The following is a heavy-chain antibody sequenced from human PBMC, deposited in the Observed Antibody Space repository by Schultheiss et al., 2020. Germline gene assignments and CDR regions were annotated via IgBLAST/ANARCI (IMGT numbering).Heavy chain of an antibody. CDR2: IKSKTDGGTT. D-gene: IGHD3-22*01. V-gene: IGHV3-15*01. CDR3: TTEPYYYDSSGYYG. J-gene: IGHJ4*02. CDR1: GFTFSSYS. Sequence: GGSLRLSCAASGFTFSSYSMNWVRQAPGKGLEWVGRIKSKTDGGTTDYAAPVKGRFTISRDDSKTSLYLQMNSLKTEDTAVYYCTTEPYYYDSSGYYGWGQGTLVTVSS.